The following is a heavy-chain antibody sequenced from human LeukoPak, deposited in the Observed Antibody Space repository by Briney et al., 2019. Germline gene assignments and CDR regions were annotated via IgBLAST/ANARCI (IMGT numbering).Heavy chain of an antibody. CDR3: ARAFRARYFDL. CDR2: IYYSGST. J-gene: IGHJ2*01. V-gene: IGHV4-39*01. D-gene: IGHD2/OR15-2a*01. CDR1: GGSITTSRYY. Sequence: SETLSLTCTVSGGSITTSRYYWGSIRQPAGKGLELIGIIYYSGSTYYNPSLKGRVTISVDTSKNQYSLKLSSVTAADTAVYYCARAFRARYFDLWGRGTLVTVSS.